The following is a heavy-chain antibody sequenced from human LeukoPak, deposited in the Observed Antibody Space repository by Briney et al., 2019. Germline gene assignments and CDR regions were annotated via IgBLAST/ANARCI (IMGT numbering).Heavy chain of an antibody. CDR3: ARRPTNYYGMDV. CDR2: IYPGDSDT. J-gene: IGHJ6*02. V-gene: IGHV5-51*01. CDR1: GYSFSTFW. Sequence: GESLKISCQGSGYSFSTFWIGWVRQMPGRGLECLGIIYPGDSDTRYSPSFQGQVTISADKSISTAYLQWSSLKASNTGVYYCARRPTNYYGMDVWGQGTSVTVSS.